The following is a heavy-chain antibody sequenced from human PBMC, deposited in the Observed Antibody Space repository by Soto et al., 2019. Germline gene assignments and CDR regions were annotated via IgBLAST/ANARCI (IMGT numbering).Heavy chain of an antibody. CDR1: GFTFSSYA. CDR2: ISYDGSNK. J-gene: IGHJ6*02. V-gene: IGHV3-30-3*01. D-gene: IGHD2-8*01. Sequence: GGSLRLSCAASGFTFSSYAMHWVRQAPGKGLEWVAVISYDGSNKYYADSVKGRFTISRDNSKNTLYLQMNSLRAEDTAVYYCAREVREFDEGRMVYASYGMDVWGQGTTVTVSS. CDR3: AREVREFDEGRMVYASYGMDV.